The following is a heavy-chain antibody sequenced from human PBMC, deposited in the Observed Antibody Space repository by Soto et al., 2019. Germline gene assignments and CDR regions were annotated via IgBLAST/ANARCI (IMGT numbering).Heavy chain of an antibody. Sequence: QVQLQESGPGLVKPSETLSLTCTVSGGSVSSGSYYWSWIRQPPGKGLEWIGYIHYSGSTNYNPSPKSRVTISVDTSKNQFSLKLSSVTAADTAVYYCARDYSGYDFDWGQGTLVTVSS. CDR2: IHYSGST. CDR1: GGSVSSGSYY. CDR3: ARDYSGYDFD. J-gene: IGHJ4*02. V-gene: IGHV4-61*01. D-gene: IGHD5-12*01.